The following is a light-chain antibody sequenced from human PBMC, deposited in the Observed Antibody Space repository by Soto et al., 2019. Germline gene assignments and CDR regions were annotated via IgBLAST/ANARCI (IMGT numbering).Light chain of an antibody. J-gene: IGKJ1*01. Sequence: DIQMTQSPSTLSASVGDRVTITCRASQSISRWFAWYQQKPGKAPKLLIYKASILESGVPSRFSGSGSGTEFTLTISSLQPDDFATYYCQQYNGYSTWKFGQGTKVDIK. CDR1: QSISRW. CDR3: QQYNGYSTWK. V-gene: IGKV1-5*03. CDR2: KAS.